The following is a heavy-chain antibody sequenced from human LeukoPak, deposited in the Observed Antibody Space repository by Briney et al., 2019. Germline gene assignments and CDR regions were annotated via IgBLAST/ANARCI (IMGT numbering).Heavy chain of an antibody. D-gene: IGHD3-22*01. V-gene: IGHV3-30*02. CDR2: IRYDGSNK. J-gene: IGHJ3*02. CDR1: GLTVSSYG. CDR3: AKGMGSTYYYDSSGYYPGWDAFDI. Sequence: GGSLRLSCAASGLTVSSYGMHWVRQAPGKGLEWVAFIRYDGSNKYYADSVKGRFTISRGNSKNTLYLQMNSLRAEDTAVYYCAKGMGSTYYYDSSGYYPGWDAFDIWGQGTMVTVSS.